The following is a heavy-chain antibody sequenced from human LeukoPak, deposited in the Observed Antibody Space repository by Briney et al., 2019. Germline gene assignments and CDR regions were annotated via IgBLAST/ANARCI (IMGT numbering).Heavy chain of an antibody. CDR2: IYYSGST. CDR1: GGSISSYY. CDR3: ARDCSSTRCQGPVFDN. V-gene: IGHV4-59*01. D-gene: IGHD2-2*01. Sequence: SETLSLTCTVSGGSISSYYWSWIRQPPGKGLEWIGYIYYSGSTNYNPSLKSRVTISVDTSKNRFSLKLSSVTAADTAVYYCARDCSSTRCQGPVFDNWGQGTLVTVSS. J-gene: IGHJ4*02.